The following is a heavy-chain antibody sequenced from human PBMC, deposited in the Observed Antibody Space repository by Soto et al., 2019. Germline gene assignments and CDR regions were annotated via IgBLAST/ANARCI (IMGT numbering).Heavy chain of an antibody. Sequence: EVQLMESGGGLVQPGGSLRLSCAASGFTFSNYDMSWVRQAPGKGLEWVSSISASGGTTYYADSVKGRFTISRDNSAYAVYLQMNNLRVEDTAVYYCAKDAVAGDGVWLAHAWGRGTAVTVSS. CDR1: GFTFSNYD. D-gene: IGHD4-17*01. CDR3: AKDAVAGDGVWLAHA. J-gene: IGHJ5*02. CDR2: ISASGGTT. V-gene: IGHV3-23*01.